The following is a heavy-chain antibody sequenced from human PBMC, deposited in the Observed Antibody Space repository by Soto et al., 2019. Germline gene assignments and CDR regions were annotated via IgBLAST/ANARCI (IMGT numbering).Heavy chain of an antibody. D-gene: IGHD6-13*01. Sequence: ASVKVSCKASGYTFTGYYMHWVRQAPGQGLEWMGIINPSGGSTSYAQKFQGRVTMTRDTSTSTVYMELSSLRSEDTAVFYCARVHYTSSSNGPYYYGMDVWGQGTTVTVSS. J-gene: IGHJ6*02. CDR2: INPSGGST. V-gene: IGHV1-46*03. CDR3: ARVHYTSSSNGPYYYGMDV. CDR1: GYTFTGYY.